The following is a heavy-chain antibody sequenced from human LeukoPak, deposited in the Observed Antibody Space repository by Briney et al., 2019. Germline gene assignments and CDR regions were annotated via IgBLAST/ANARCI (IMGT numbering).Heavy chain of an antibody. V-gene: IGHV3-7*03. CDR1: GFTFYSYA. CDR2: IKQDGSEQ. D-gene: IGHD3-3*01. Sequence: GGSLRLSCAASGFTFYSYAMNWVRQAPGKGLEWVADIKQDGSEQNYVDSVRGRFTISRDNGKNLLYLQMNSLRAEDTAVYYCARVWQEWLLNYYYYYMDVWGKGTTVTVSS. J-gene: IGHJ6*03. CDR3: ARVWQEWLLNYYYYYMDV.